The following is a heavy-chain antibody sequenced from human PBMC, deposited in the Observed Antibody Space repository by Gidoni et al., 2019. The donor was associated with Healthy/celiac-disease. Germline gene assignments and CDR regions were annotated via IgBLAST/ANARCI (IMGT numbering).Heavy chain of an antibody. Sequence: EVQLVESGGGLVQPGRSLRLSCAASGFTFDDYAMHWVRQAPGKGLEWVSGISWNSGSIGYADSVKGRFTISRDNAKNSLYLQMNSLRAEDTALYYCAKDLIAVAGPLDYWGQGTLVTVSS. CDR2: ISWNSGSI. J-gene: IGHJ4*02. V-gene: IGHV3-9*01. CDR3: AKDLIAVAGPLDY. CDR1: GFTFDDYA. D-gene: IGHD6-19*01.